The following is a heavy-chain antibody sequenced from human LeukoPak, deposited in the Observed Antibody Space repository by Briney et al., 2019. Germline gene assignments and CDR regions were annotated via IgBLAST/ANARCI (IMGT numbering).Heavy chain of an antibody. CDR2: ISGSGGST. D-gene: IGHD3-10*01. Sequence: GGSLRLSCAASGFTFSRYGMSWVRQAPGKGLEWVSAISGSGGSTYYADSVKGRFTISRDNSKNTLYLQMNSLRAEDTAVYYCAKGSRLLWFGELLFPFDYWGQGTLVTVSS. V-gene: IGHV3-23*01. J-gene: IGHJ4*02. CDR3: AKGSRLLWFGELLFPFDY. CDR1: GFTFSRYG.